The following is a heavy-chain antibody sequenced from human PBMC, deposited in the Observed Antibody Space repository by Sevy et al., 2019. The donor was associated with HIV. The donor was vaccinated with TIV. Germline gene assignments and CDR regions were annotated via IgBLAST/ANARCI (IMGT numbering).Heavy chain of an antibody. Sequence: GGSLRLSCAASGFTFSDYFMSWIRQAPGKGLEWVSYMSSSGYTIYYADSVKRRFTISRDNAKNSLYLQMNSLRAEDTAVYYCAKLYDILTGHDFGFDYWGQGALVTVSS. CDR3: AKLYDILTGHDFGFDY. D-gene: IGHD3-9*01. CDR2: MSSSGYTI. CDR1: GFTFSDYF. V-gene: IGHV3-11*01. J-gene: IGHJ4*02.